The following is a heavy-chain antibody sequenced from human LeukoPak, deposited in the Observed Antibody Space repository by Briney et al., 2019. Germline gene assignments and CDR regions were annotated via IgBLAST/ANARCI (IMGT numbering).Heavy chain of an antibody. D-gene: IGHD6-19*01. V-gene: IGHV5-51*01. Sequence: GESLKISCKGSGYSFTSYWIGWVRQMPGKGLEWMGIIYPGDSDTRYSPSFQGQVTISADKSISTAYLQWSSLKASDTAMYYCARRAVAVPYYYGMDVWGQGTTVTVSS. CDR1: GYSFTSYW. J-gene: IGHJ6*02. CDR2: IYPGDSDT. CDR3: ARRAVAVPYYYGMDV.